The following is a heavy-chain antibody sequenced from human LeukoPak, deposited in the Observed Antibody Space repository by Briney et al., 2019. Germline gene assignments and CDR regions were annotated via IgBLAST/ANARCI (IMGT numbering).Heavy chain of an antibody. V-gene: IGHV4-59*11. CDR2: IYDSGSA. CDR3: ARVRRVLVPAALYYFDY. J-gene: IGHJ4*02. D-gene: IGHD2-2*01. CDR1: GVSINSHY. Sequence: PSETLSLTCTVSGVSINSHYWSWVRQPPGKGLEWIGFIYDSGSANYKSSLKSRVTISVDTSKNQFSLKLSSVTAADTAVYYCARVRRVLVPAALYYFDYWGQGTLVTVSS.